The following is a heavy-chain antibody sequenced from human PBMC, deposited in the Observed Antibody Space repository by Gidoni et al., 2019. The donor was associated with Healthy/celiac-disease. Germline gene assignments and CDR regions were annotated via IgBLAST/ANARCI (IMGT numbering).Heavy chain of an antibody. CDR1: GGTFSSYA. D-gene: IGHD5-12*01. J-gene: IGHJ4*02. Sequence: QVQLVQSGAEVKKHGSSVKVSCQASGGTFSSYAISWVRQAPGHGLEWMGGVIPIFGTANYAQKFQGKATITADESTSTAYMELSSLRSEDTAVYYCARAEMATRRRLDYWGQGTLVTVSS. V-gene: IGHV1-69*01. CDR3: ARAEMATRRRLDY. CDR2: VIPIFGTA.